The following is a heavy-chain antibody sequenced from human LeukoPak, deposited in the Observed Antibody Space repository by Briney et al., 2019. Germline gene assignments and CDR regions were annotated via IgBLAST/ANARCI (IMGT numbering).Heavy chain of an antibody. D-gene: IGHD6-6*01. CDR1: EFSVGSNY. J-gene: IGHJ6*03. Sequence: GGSLRLSCAASEFSVGSNYMTWVRQAPGKGLEWVSLIYSGGSTYYADSVKGRFTISRDNSKNTLYLQMNSLRAEDTAVYYCARGSSFDYYYYYYMDVWGKGTTVTVSS. CDR3: ARGSSFDYYYYYYMDV. CDR2: IYSGGST. V-gene: IGHV3-66*01.